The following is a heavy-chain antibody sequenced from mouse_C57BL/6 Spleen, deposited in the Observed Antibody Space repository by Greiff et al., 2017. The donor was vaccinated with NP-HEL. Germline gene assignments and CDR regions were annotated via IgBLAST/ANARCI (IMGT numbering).Heavy chain of an antibody. CDR2: IHPSGSDT. J-gene: IGHJ2*01. D-gene: IGHD2-4*01. Sequence: VQLQQPGAELVKPGASVKVSCKASGYTFTSYWMHWVKQRPGQGLEWIGRIHPSGSDTNYNQKFKGKATLTVDKSSSTAYMQLSSLTSEDSAVYYCAIGGYDYDGYYFDYWGQGTTLTVSS. CDR3: AIGGYDYDGYYFDY. V-gene: IGHV1-74*01. CDR1: GYTFTSYW.